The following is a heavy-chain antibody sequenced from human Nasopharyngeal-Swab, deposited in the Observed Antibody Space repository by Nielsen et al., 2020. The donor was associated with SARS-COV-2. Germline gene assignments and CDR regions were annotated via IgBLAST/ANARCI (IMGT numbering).Heavy chain of an antibody. CDR2: IKQDGSEK. J-gene: IGHJ4*02. D-gene: IGHD6-19*01. V-gene: IGHV3-7*01. Sequence: GESLKISCAASGFTFSSYWMSWVRQAPGKGLEWVANIKQDGSEKYYVDSVKGRFTISRDNAKNSLYLQMNSLRAEDTAVYYCARERLGAVAGTGVLFDYWGQGTLVTVSS. CDR3: ARERLGAVAGTGVLFDY. CDR1: GFTFSSYW.